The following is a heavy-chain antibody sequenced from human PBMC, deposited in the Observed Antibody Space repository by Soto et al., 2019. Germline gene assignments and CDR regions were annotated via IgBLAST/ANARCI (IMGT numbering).Heavy chain of an antibody. CDR1: GGTFSSYA. CDR2: IIPIFGTA. J-gene: IGHJ4*02. D-gene: IGHD3-22*01. CDR3: ARVRVTWGNPNPYEVDY. Sequence: QVQLVQSGAEVKKPGSSVKVSCKASGGTFSSYAISWVRQAPGQGLEWMGGIIPIFGTANYAQKFQGRVTITADESTSTAYMELSSLRAEDTAVYYCARVRVTWGNPNPYEVDYWGQGTLVTVSS. V-gene: IGHV1-69*12.